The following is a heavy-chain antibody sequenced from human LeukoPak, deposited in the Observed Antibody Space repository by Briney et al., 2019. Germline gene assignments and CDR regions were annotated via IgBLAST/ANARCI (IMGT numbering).Heavy chain of an antibody. CDR1: NFSISSGYY. V-gene: IGHV4-34*01. Sequence: SETLSLTCDVSNFSISSGYYWSWIRQPPGKGLEWIGEINHSGSTNYNPSLKSRVTISVDTSKNQFSLKLSSVTAADTAVYYCARAPSYYYAGRGADYWGQGTLVTVSS. D-gene: IGHD3-10*01. CDR2: INHSGST. CDR3: ARAPSYYYAGRGADY. J-gene: IGHJ4*02.